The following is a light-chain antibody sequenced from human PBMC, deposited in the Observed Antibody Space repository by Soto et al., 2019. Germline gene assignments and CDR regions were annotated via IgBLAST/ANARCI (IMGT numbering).Light chain of an antibody. J-gene: IGLJ1*01. CDR2: DVT. CDR3: SSFTAGNNSV. Sequence: QSVLTQSPSASGSPGQSVTISCTGTSSDLGGYNSFSWYQQPPDQAPNVMIYDVTKRPSAVPDRFSGSKSGNAASLPVSALQAEDEADYYCSSFTAGNNSVLGTGTK. CDR1: SSDLGGYNS. V-gene: IGLV2-8*01.